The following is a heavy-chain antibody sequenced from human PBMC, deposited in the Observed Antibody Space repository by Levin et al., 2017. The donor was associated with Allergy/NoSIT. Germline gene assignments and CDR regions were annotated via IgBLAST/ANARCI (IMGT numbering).Heavy chain of an antibody. CDR2: IYYSGST. CDR1: GGSISSSSYY. Sequence: PSETLSLTCTVSGGSISSSSYYWGWIRQPPGKGLEWIGSIYYSGSTYYNPSLKSRVTISVDTSKNQFSLKLSSVTAADTAVYYCARSKYYGSGSLDYWGQGTLVTVSS. D-gene: IGHD3-10*01. J-gene: IGHJ4*02. V-gene: IGHV4-39*01. CDR3: ARSKYYGSGSLDY.